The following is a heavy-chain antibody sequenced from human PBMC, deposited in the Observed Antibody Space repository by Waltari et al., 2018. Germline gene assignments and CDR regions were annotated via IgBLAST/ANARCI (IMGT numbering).Heavy chain of an antibody. J-gene: IGHJ4*02. Sequence: QVQLVQSGADVKNPGASVRVSCKASGYTFIGYYIHWVRQAPGQGLEWMGRFTPNSGATVYAQNLQGRVTMTRDTSISTAYMELSRLTSDDTAVYYCVRDGHKYDFDFWGQGTLVTVPS. CDR2: FTPNSGAT. CDR3: VRDGHKYDFDF. CDR1: GYTFIGYY. D-gene: IGHD2-2*01. V-gene: IGHV1-2*06.